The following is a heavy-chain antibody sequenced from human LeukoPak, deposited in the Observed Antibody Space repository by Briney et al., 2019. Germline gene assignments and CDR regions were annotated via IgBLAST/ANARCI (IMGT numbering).Heavy chain of an antibody. CDR2: ISSSSSYI. J-gene: IGHJ4*02. D-gene: IGHD3-10*01. CDR3: ARDLLVLYGSGSYRPGRDY. CDR1: GFTFSNAW. Sequence: GGSLRLSCAASGFTFSNAWMSWVRQAPGKGLEWVSSISSSSSYIYYADSVKGRFTISRDNAKNSLYLQMNSLRAEDTAVYYCARDLLVLYGSGSYRPGRDYWGQGTLVTVSS. V-gene: IGHV3-21*01.